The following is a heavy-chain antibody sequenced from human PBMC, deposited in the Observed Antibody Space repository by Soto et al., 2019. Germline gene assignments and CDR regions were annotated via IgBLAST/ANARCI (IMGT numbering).Heavy chain of an antibody. CDR1: GFTFSSYW. Sequence: EVQLVESGGGLVQPGGSLRLSCAASGFTFSSYWMHWVRQAPGKGLVWVSRINSDGSSTSYADSVKGRFTISRDNAKNPLYMLMNSLRAEDTAVYYCARVVVPAALYYYYYYYGMDVWGQGTTVTVSS. CDR2: INSDGSST. CDR3: ARVVVPAALYYYYYYYGMDV. V-gene: IGHV3-74*01. D-gene: IGHD2-2*01. J-gene: IGHJ6*02.